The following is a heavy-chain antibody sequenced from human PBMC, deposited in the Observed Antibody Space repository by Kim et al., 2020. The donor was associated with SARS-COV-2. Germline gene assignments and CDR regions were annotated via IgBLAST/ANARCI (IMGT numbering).Heavy chain of an antibody. CDR2: IFHSGTT. CDR1: GGSITSGGYY. CDR3: ASYTGEFARDAYNFDY. Sequence: SETLSLTCTVSGGSITSGGYYWSWVRQHPGKGLEWIGYIFHSGTTYYNPSLKSRVTISVDTSKNQFSLRLSSVTAADTAVYYCASYTGEFARDAYNFDY. J-gene: IGHJ4*01. V-gene: IGHV4-31*02. D-gene: IGHD2-8*02.